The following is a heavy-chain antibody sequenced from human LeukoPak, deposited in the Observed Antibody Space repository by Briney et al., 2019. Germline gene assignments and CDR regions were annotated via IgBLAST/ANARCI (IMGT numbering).Heavy chain of an antibody. Sequence: SETLSLTCIASGDSISSGSFYWGWIRQPPGQGLEWIGSIDYSGSSYYNPSLQSRVTISVDTSKNQLPLRLKSVTASDTAVYYCARDRRIAGHGDFDYWGQGTLVTVSS. CDR1: GDSISSGSFY. J-gene: IGHJ4*02. CDR2: IDYSGSS. CDR3: ARDRRIAGHGDFDY. D-gene: IGHD6-6*01. V-gene: IGHV4-39*02.